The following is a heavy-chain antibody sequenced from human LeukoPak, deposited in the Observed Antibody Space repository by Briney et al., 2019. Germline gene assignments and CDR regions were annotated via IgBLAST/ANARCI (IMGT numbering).Heavy chain of an antibody. CDR3: ARVTVTHAVVDY. J-gene: IGHJ4*02. V-gene: IGHV4-31*03. CDR1: GGSISSGGYY. Sequence: PSETLSLTCTVSGGSISSGGYYWSWIRQHPGKGLEWMGYIYYSGSAYYNPSLKRRVTISVDTSKNQFSLKLSSVTAADTAVYYCARVTVTHAVVDYWGQGTLVTVSS. D-gene: IGHD4-17*01. CDR2: IYYSGSA.